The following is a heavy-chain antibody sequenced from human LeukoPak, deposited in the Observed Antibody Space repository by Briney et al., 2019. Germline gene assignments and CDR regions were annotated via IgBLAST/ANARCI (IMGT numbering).Heavy chain of an antibody. D-gene: IGHD3-22*01. CDR2: IYYTGST. Sequence: ASETLSLTCSVTGASISSDYWSWVREAPGKGLWWVGYIYYTGSTNYNPYLKCRVTISADTSMNQFSLKLMSVSAADTAVYYCARGSLDGSAYYYDYWGQGTLVTVSS. CDR3: ARGSLDGSAYYYDY. J-gene: IGHJ4*02. V-gene: IGHV4-59*01. CDR1: GASISSDY.